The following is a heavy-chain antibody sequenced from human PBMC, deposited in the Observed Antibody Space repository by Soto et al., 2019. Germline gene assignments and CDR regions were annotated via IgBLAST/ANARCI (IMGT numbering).Heavy chain of an antibody. CDR2: INHSGST. CDR3: ARGSQWELLSAPNRWFDP. D-gene: IGHD1-26*01. V-gene: IGHV4-34*01. J-gene: IGHJ5*02. Sequence: PSETLSLTCAVYGGSFSGYYWSWIRQPPGKGLEWIGEINHSGSTNYNPSLKSRVTISVDTSKNQFSLKLSSVTAADTAVYYRARGSQWELLSAPNRWFDPWGQGTLVTVSS. CDR1: GGSFSGYY.